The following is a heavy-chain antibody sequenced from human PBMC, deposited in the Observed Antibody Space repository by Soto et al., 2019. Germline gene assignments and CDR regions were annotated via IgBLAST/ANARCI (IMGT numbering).Heavy chain of an antibody. CDR2: IYSGGNT. D-gene: IGHD3-10*01. CDR3: TRDRAGSYGMDV. V-gene: IGHV3-53*01. CDR1: GFTVSSNY. Sequence: EVQVVESGGGLIQPGGSLRLSCAASGFTVSSNYMSWVRQPPGKGLEWVSVIYSGGNTYYADSVKGRFTISRDNSKNTLYLQMNSLRAEDTAVYYCTRDRAGSYGMDVWGQGTTVTVSS. J-gene: IGHJ6*02.